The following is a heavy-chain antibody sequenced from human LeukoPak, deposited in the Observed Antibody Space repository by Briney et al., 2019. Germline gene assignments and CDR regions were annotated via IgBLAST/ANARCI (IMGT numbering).Heavy chain of an antibody. CDR2: ISYDGSNK. D-gene: IGHD6-19*01. CDR1: GFTFSSYA. CDR3: ARDRGHRQWLVRYYYYGMDV. J-gene: IGHJ6*02. V-gene: IGHV3-30-3*01. Sequence: GGSLRLSCAASGFTFSSYAMHWVRQAPGKGLEWVAVISYDGSNKYYADSVKGRFTISRDNSKNTLYLQMNSLRAEDTAVYYCARDRGHRQWLVRYYYYGMDVWGQGTTVTVPS.